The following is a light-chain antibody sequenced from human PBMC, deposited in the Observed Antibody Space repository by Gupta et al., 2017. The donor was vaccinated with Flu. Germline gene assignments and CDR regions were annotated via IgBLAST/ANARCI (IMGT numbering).Light chain of an antibody. V-gene: IGLV2-11*01. CDR2: DVT. Sequence: QSVLTPPRPVSGSPGQTVTISCTGTSSDVGAYNHVSSYQHHPGKAPKVIIYDVTKRPSGVPGRLSGYKSGNTAYLTISGLQADDEADYDCCSYGGTNALWVLGGGTKLT. CDR3: CSYGGTNALWV. CDR1: SSDVGAYNH. J-gene: IGLJ3*02.